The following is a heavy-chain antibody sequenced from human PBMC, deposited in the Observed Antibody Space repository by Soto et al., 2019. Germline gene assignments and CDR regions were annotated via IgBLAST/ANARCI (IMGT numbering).Heavy chain of an antibody. CDR3: ATSSSHLYSSGGTYYFDY. CDR2: INPNSGGT. Sequence: GASVKVSCKASGYTFTGYYMHWVRQAPGQGLEWMGWINPNSGGTNYAQKFQGWVTMTRDTSISTAYMELSRLRSDDTAVYYCATSSSHLYSSGGTYYFDYWGQGTLVTLSS. J-gene: IGHJ4*02. D-gene: IGHD6-19*01. V-gene: IGHV1-2*04. CDR1: GYTFTGYY.